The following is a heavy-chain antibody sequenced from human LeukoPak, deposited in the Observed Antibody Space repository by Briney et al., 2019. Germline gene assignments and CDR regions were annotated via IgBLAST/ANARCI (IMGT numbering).Heavy chain of an antibody. V-gene: IGHV1-18*01. D-gene: IGHD2-15*01. Sequence: ASVKVSCKASGYTFTSYGISWVRQAPGQGLEWMGWISASNGDTNYAQKVQDRVTMTTDTSTSTAFMELRSLRSDDTAVYYCARDWYCSGGTCYDRFDPWGQGTLVTVSS. CDR2: ISASNGDT. CDR1: GYTFTSYG. J-gene: IGHJ5*02. CDR3: ARDWYCSGGTCYDRFDP.